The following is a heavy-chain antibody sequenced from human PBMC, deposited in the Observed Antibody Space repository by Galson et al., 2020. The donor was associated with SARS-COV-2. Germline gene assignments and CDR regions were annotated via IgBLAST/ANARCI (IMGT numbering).Heavy chain of an antibody. CDR1: GYTFTNYG. CDR2: ISAYNGNR. CDR3: ARDGYYRDTGGYTSDYGMDV. J-gene: IGHJ6*02. Sequence: ASVKVSCKASGYTFTNYGISWVRQAPGQGLEWMGWISAYNGNRDYAQRVQGRVTMTTDTSTSTAYMELRSLKSDDTAVYYCARDGYYRDTGGYTSDYGMDVWGQGTTVSVSS. V-gene: IGHV1-18*01. D-gene: IGHD3-22*01.